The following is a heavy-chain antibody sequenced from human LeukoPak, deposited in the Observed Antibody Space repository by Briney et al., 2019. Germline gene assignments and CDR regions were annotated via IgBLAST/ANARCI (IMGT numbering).Heavy chain of an antibody. CDR3: ASESRAGGNSGFDP. Sequence: ASVKVSCKASGYTFTGYYMNWVRQAPGQGLEWMGWINPNSGGTNYAQKFQGRVTMTRDTSISTAYMELSRLRSDDTAVYYCASESRAGGNSGFDPWGQGTLVTVSS. D-gene: IGHD4-23*01. J-gene: IGHJ5*02. V-gene: IGHV1-2*02. CDR1: GYTFTGYY. CDR2: INPNSGGT.